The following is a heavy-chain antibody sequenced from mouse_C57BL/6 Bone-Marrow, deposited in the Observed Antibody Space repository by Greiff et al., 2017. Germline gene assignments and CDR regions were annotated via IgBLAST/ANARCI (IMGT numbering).Heavy chain of an antibody. CDR2: IDPSDSNT. Sequence: QVQLQQPGAELVMPGASVKLSCKASGYTFTSYWMHWVKQRPGQGLEWIGEIDPSDSNTNYNQKFKGKSTLTADKSSSTAYMQLSSLTSEDSAVDYCDVYYGNPWFAYWGQGTLVTVSA. V-gene: IGHV1-69*01. CDR3: DVYYGNPWFAY. J-gene: IGHJ3*01. D-gene: IGHD2-1*01. CDR1: GYTFTSYW.